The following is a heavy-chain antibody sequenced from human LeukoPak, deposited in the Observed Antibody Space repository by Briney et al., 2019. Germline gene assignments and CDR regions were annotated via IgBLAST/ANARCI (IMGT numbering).Heavy chain of an antibody. Sequence: SETLSLTCTVSGGSVSSGSYYWSWIRQPPGKGLEWIGYIYYSGSTNYNPSLKSRVTISVDTSKNQFSLKLSSVTAADTAVYYCARNVLRYFDWLYPRGDWFDPWGQGTLVTVSS. CDR3: ARNVLRYFDWLYPRGDWFDP. D-gene: IGHD3-9*01. CDR2: IYYSGST. V-gene: IGHV4-61*01. CDR1: GGSVSSGSYY. J-gene: IGHJ5*02.